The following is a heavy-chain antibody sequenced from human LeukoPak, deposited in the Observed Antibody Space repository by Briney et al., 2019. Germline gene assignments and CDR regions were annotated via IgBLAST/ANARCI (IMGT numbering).Heavy chain of an antibody. Sequence: GGSLRLSCAASGFTFSNYALSWVRQAPGKGLEWVSAISGSGGTTYYSDSVKGRLTISRDNSKNTLYLQMNSLRAEDTAVYYCAKDVAVINGYYFDYWGQGTLVTVSS. CDR2: ISGSGGTT. J-gene: IGHJ4*02. CDR3: AKDVAVINGYYFDY. CDR1: GFTFSNYA. V-gene: IGHV3-23*01. D-gene: IGHD2-21*01.